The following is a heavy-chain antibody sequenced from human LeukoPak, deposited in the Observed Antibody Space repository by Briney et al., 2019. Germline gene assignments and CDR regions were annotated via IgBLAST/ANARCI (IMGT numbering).Heavy chain of an antibody. D-gene: IGHD5-24*01. J-gene: IGHJ2*01. CDR1: GFTFSNAW. Sequence: PGGSLRLSCAASGFTFSNAWMSWVRQAPGKGLEWVGRIKSKTDGGTTDYAAPVKGRFTISRDDSKKTLYLQMNSLKTEDTAVYYCTTDGASEMSPFDLWGRGTLVTVSS. CDR2: IKSKTDGGTT. V-gene: IGHV3-15*01. CDR3: TTDGASEMSPFDL.